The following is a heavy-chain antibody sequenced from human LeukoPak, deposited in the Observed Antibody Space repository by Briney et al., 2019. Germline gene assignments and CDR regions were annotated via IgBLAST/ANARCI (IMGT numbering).Heavy chain of an antibody. CDR1: GYMFTSYG. Sequence: GASVKVSCKASGYMFTSYGISWVRQAPGQGLEWMGRIIPIFGTANYAQKFQGRVTITTDESTSTAYMELSSLRSEDTAVYYCARDHGYCTNGVCYPSYFDYWGQGTLVTVSS. D-gene: IGHD2-8*01. J-gene: IGHJ4*02. V-gene: IGHV1-69*05. CDR3: ARDHGYCTNGVCYPSYFDY. CDR2: IIPIFGTA.